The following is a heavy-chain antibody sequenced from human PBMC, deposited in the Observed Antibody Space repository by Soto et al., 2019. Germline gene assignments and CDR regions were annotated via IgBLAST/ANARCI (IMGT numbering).Heavy chain of an antibody. CDR3: ARGLGDLYYYGMDV. J-gene: IGHJ6*02. V-gene: IGHV1-69*01. Sequence: SVKGSCKASGGTFSSYSITWVRQAPGQGLEWMGGIIPIFGTANYAQKFQGRVTITADESTGAAYMELSSLRSEDTAVYYCARGLGDLYYYGMDVWGQGTTVTVSS. D-gene: IGHD3-10*01. CDR1: GGTFSSYS. CDR2: IIPIFGTA.